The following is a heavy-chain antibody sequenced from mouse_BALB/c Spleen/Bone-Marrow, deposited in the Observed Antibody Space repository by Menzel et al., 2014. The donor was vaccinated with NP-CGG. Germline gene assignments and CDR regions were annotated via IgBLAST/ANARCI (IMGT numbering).Heavy chain of an antibody. V-gene: IGHV1-54*01. CDR1: GYAFTNYL. Sequence: QVQLKESGAELVRPGTSVKVSCKASGYAFTNYLIEWVKQRPGQGLEWIGVINPGSGGTNYNEKFKGKATLTADKSSSTAYMQLSSLTSDDSAVYFCARGGDYSFMDYWGQGTSVTVSS. CDR2: INPGSGGT. J-gene: IGHJ4*01. D-gene: IGHD2-4*01. CDR3: ARGGDYSFMDY.